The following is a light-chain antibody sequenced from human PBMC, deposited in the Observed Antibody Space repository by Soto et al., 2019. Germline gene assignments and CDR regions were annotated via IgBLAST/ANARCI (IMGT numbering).Light chain of an antibody. Sequence: DVVMTQSPVSLPVTLGQATSISCRSSQGLVYGDGHTYMHWFQQRPGQPSRRLIYKVYNRDSGVPDRFSGSASGTNFTLNISRVEAEDVGVYYCMQCTHWPRTFGAGTKVEIK. V-gene: IGKV2-30*01. CDR2: KVY. J-gene: IGKJ4*01. CDR3: MQCTHWPRT. CDR1: QGLVYGDGHTY.